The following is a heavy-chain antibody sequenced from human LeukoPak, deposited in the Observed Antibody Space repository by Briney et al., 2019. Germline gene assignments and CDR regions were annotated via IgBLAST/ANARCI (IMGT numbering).Heavy chain of an antibody. CDR3: ARSEVRGRITMVRGVITFDY. J-gene: IGHJ4*02. V-gene: IGHV1-69*01. D-gene: IGHD3-10*01. Sequence: ASVTVSCKASGGTFSSYAISWVGQAPGQGLEWMGGIIPIFGTANYAQKFQGRVTITADESTSTAYMELSSLRSEDTAVYYCARSEVRGRITMVRGVITFDYWGQGTLVTVSS. CDR2: IIPIFGTA. CDR1: GGTFSSYA.